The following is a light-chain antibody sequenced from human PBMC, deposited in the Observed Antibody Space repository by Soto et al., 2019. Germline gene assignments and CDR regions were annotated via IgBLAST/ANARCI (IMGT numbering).Light chain of an antibody. V-gene: IGLV2-14*01. CDR2: EVI. CDR1: SSDVGGYNY. CDR3: SSYTSRDTLV. J-gene: IGLJ1*01. Sequence: QSALTQPASVSGSPGQSITSSCTGTSSDVGGYNYVSWYQQHPDKAPKLIICEVINRPSGVSNRFSGSKSGNTASLTISGLQAEDEADYYCSSYTSRDTLVFGTGTKVNVL.